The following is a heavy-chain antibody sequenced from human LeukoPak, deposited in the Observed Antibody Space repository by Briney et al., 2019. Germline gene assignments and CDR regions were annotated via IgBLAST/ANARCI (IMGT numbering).Heavy chain of an antibody. J-gene: IGHJ4*02. CDR2: ISSDSSYI. Sequence: KSGGSLRLSCAASGFTFSSYSMNWVRQAPGEGLEWVSSISSDSSYIYYADSVTGRFTISRDNAKNSLYLQMNSLRAEDTAVYYCARDPSPGDYWGQGTLVTVSS. V-gene: IGHV3-21*01. CDR3: ARDPSPGDY. CDR1: GFTFSSYS.